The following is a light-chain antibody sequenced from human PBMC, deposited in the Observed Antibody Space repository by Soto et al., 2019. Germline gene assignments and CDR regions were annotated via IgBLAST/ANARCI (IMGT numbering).Light chain of an antibody. J-gene: IGLJ3*02. V-gene: IGLV1-44*01. CDR1: SSNIGSNT. Sequence: QSVLTQPPSASATPGQRVTISCSGGSSNIGSNTVNWYQQLPGTAPKLLIYSNNQRPSGVPDRFSGSKSGTSASLAISGLQSEDEADYYCATWDDSLKGGVFGGGTKLTVL. CDR2: SNN. CDR3: ATWDDSLKGGV.